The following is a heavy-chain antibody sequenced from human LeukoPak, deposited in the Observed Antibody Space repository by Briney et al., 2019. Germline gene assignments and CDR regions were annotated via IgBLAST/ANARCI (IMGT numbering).Heavy chain of an antibody. CDR2: IYYSGST. CDR1: GGSISSSY. D-gene: IGHD6-19*01. V-gene: IGHV4-59*08. J-gene: IGHJ4*02. CDR3: ATWGIAVAGTFDY. Sequence: PSETLSLTCTVSGGSISSSYWSWIRQPPGKGLEWIGYIYYSGSTNYNPSFKSRVAISVDTSKNQFSLKLSSVTAADTAVYYCATWGIAVAGTFDYWGQGTVVTVST.